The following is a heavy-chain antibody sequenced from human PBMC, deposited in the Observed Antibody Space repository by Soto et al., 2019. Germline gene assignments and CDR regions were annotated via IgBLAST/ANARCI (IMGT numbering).Heavy chain of an antibody. D-gene: IGHD6-6*01. Sequence: ESGPTLVNPTQTLTLTCTFSGFSLITSTMCVSWIRQPPGKALEWLALINWDDDKYYSTSLKTRLTISKDTSKNQVVLTMTNMDPVDTATYYCARILGCSTSPAFDYWGQGTLVTVSS. J-gene: IGHJ4*02. V-gene: IGHV2-70*01. CDR2: INWDDDK. CDR3: ARILGCSTSPAFDY. CDR1: GFSLITSTMC.